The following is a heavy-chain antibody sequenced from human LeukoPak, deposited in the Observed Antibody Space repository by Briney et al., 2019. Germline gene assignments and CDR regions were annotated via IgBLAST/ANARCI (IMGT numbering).Heavy chain of an antibody. CDR1: GFTFSSYS. Sequence: GGSLRLSCAASGFTFSSYSMNWVRQAPGKGLEWVSYISSSSSTIYYADSVKGRFTISRDNAKNSLYLQMNSLRAEDTAVYYCAGSPLYDFWSGYSYFDYLGQGTLVTVSS. CDR2: ISSSSSTI. CDR3: AGSPLYDFWSGYSYFDY. D-gene: IGHD3-3*01. V-gene: IGHV3-48*01. J-gene: IGHJ4*02.